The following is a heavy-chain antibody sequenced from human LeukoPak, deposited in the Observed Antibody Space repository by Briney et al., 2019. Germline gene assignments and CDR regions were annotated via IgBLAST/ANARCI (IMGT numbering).Heavy chain of an antibody. J-gene: IGHJ6*01. Sequence: GGSLRLSCAASGFTFSSYEMNWVRQAPGKGLEWVSYISSSGSTIYYADSVKGRFTTSRDNAKNSLYLQMNSLRAEDTAVYYCARSPLRYFDWLLPYGMDVWGQGTTVTVSS. CDR2: ISSSGSTI. CDR1: GFTFSSYE. V-gene: IGHV3-48*03. CDR3: ARSPLRYFDWLLPYGMDV. D-gene: IGHD3-9*01.